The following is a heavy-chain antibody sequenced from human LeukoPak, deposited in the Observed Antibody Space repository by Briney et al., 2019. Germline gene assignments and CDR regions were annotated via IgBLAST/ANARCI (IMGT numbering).Heavy chain of an antibody. Sequence: SVKVSRKASGGTFSSYAISWVRQAPGQGLEWMGGIIPIFGTANYAQKFQGRVTITADESTSTAYMELSSLRSEDTAVYYCARGGIPGIAAAGTPYFFDYWGQGTLVTVSS. CDR1: GGTFSSYA. CDR3: ARGGIPGIAAAGTPYFFDY. V-gene: IGHV1-69*13. CDR2: IIPIFGTA. J-gene: IGHJ4*02. D-gene: IGHD6-13*01.